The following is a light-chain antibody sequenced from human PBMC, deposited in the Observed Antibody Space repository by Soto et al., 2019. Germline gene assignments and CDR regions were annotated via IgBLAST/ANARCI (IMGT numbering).Light chain of an antibody. Sequence: EIVMTQSPATLSVSPGGRATVSCRASQTVRGIYLAWYQQKPGQAPRLLIYGGSSRATGIPDRFSGSGSGTDFTLTISRLEPEDFAVYYCQQFGSAPEGTFGQGTKVDIK. CDR3: QQFGSAPEGT. CDR1: QTVRGIY. J-gene: IGKJ1*01. V-gene: IGKV3-20*01. CDR2: GGS.